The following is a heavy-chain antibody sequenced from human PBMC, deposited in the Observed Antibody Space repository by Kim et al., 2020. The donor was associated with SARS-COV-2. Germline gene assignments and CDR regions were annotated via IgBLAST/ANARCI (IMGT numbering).Heavy chain of an antibody. D-gene: IGHD1-1*01. V-gene: IGHV3-21*01. CDR3: ARSPGGAGTVGLMDV. CDR2: ISSSSSYI. Sequence: GGSLRLSCAASGFTFSSYSMNWVRQAPGKGLEWVSSISSSSSYIYYADSVKGRFTISRDNAKNSLYLQMNSLRAEDTAVYYCARSPGGAGTVGLMDVWGKGTTVTVSS. CDR1: GFTFSSYS. J-gene: IGHJ6*04.